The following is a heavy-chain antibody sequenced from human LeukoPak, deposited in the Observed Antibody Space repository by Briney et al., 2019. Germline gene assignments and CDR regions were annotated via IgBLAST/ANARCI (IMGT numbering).Heavy chain of an antibody. CDR1: EYTFSAYY. Sequence: ASVKVSRKASEYTFSAYYMHWVRQAPGQGLEWMGWINPKATGTNYAQKFQGRVTMTRDTSISTVYMELSRLRFDDTAVYYCAREQVVGDRHQKLFDYWGQGTLVTVSS. D-gene: IGHD3-10*01. CDR3: AREQVVGDRHQKLFDY. J-gene: IGHJ4*02. V-gene: IGHV1-2*02. CDR2: INPKATGT.